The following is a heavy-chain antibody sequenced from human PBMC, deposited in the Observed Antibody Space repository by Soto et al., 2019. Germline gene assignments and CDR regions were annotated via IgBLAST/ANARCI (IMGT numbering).Heavy chain of an antibody. CDR2: FDPEDGET. V-gene: IGHV1-24*01. Sequence: ASVKVSCKVSGYTLTELSMHWVRQAPGKGLEWMGGFDPEDGETIYAQKFQGRVTMTEDTSTDTAYMELSSLRSEDTAVYYCATDTYSSSSPYINYYYYGMDVWGQRTTVTVSS. CDR3: ATDTYSSSSPYINYYYYGMDV. D-gene: IGHD6-6*01. J-gene: IGHJ6*02. CDR1: GYTLTELS.